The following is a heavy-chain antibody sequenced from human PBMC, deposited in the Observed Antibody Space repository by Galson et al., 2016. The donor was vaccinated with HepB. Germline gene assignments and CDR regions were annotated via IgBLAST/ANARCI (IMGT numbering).Heavy chain of an antibody. CDR2: INPDGLGIRT. V-gene: IGHV3-74*01. Sequence: SLRLSCAASGFSFSNYVMHWVRQAPGKGLVWVSRINPDGLGIRTLYADFVKGRFTISRDNAKNTLYLEMSSLRAEDTGVYYCARDLNWKLFDYCGQGSLVAVSS. CDR3: ARDLNWKLFDY. D-gene: IGHD1-1*01. CDR1: GFSFSNYV. J-gene: IGHJ4*02.